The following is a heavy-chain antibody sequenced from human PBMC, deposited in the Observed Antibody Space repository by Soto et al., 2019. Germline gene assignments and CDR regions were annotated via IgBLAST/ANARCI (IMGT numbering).Heavy chain of an antibody. V-gene: IGHV1-69*01. D-gene: IGHD6-19*01. CDR2: IIPIFGTA. Sequence: QVQLVQSGAEVKKPGSSVKVSCKASGGTFSSYAISWVRQAPGQGLEWMGGIIPIFGTANYAQKFQGRVTITADECTSTAYMELSSLRSEDTAVYYFARLGEGGGIAVAGTSWFDPWGQGTLVTVSS. CDR1: GGTFSSYA. J-gene: IGHJ5*02. CDR3: ARLGEGGGIAVAGTSWFDP.